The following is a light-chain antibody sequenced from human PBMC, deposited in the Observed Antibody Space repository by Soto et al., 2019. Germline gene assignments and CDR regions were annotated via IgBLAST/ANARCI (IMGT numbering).Light chain of an antibody. V-gene: IGKV3-11*01. J-gene: IGKJ3*01. Sequence: EIVLTQSPATLSLSPGERATLSCRASQSVSSYLVWYQQKPGQAPRLLIYDASNRATGIPARFSGSGSGTDFTLTISSLEPEAFAVYYCQQRKTFGPGTKVDIK. CDR2: DAS. CDR1: QSVSSY. CDR3: QQRKT.